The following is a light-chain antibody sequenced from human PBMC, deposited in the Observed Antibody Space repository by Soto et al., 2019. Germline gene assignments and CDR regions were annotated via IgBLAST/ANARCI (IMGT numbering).Light chain of an antibody. J-gene: IGLJ1*01. CDR1: SSDLGGYNY. Sequence: QSALTQPASVSGSPGQSITISCTGTSSDLGGYNYVSWYQQHPGKAPKLMIYDVSNRPSGVSNRFSGSKSGNTASLTISGLQAEDEADYYCSSYTSSSFYVFGTGTKVTVL. V-gene: IGLV2-14*01. CDR3: SSYTSSSFYV. CDR2: DVS.